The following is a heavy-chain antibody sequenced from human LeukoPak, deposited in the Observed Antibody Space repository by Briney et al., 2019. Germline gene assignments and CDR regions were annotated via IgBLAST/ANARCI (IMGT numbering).Heavy chain of an antibody. Sequence: PGGSLRLSCAASGFSFSSYRMNWVRQAPGKGLEWVSSVSGDYIHYADSVKGRFTISRDNSKNSLYLQMNSLRAEDTAVYYCARALIGYYFDYWGQGTLVTVSS. CDR2: VSGDYI. D-gene: IGHD2-8*01. CDR1: GFSFSSYR. V-gene: IGHV3-21*06. CDR3: ARALIGYYFDY. J-gene: IGHJ4*02.